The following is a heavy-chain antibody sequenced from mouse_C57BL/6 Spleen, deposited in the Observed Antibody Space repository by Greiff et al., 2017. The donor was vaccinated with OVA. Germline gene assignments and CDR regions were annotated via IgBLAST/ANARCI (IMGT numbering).Heavy chain of an antibody. CDR1: GYSITSGYY. J-gene: IGHJ4*01. V-gene: IGHV3-6*01. D-gene: IGHD2-12*01. CDR3: ANDYSSYDHAMDY. CDR2: ISYDGSN. Sequence: EVKLMESGPGLVKPSQSLSLTCSVTGYSITSGYYWNWIRQLPGNKTEWMGYISYDGSNNYNPTLKNRIPITRDTSKNQFFLKLNSLTTANTAAYYCANDYSSYDHAMDYWGQGTSVTVSS.